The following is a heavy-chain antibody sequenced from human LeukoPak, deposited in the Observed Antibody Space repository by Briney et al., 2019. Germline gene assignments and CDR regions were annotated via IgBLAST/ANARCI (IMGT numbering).Heavy chain of an antibody. CDR1: GGSFSGYY. Sequence: PSETLSLTCAVYGGSFSGYYWSWIRQPPGKGLEWIGEINHSGSTNYNPSLKSRVTISVDTSKNQFSLKLSSVTAADTAAYYCARGPTDCSSTSCPPYYYMDVWGKGTTVTVSS. CDR2: INHSGST. J-gene: IGHJ6*03. V-gene: IGHV4-34*01. CDR3: ARGPTDCSSTSCPPYYYMDV. D-gene: IGHD2-2*01.